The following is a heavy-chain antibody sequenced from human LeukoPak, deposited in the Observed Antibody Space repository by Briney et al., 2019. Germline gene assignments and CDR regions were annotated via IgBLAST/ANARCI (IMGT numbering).Heavy chain of an antibody. J-gene: IGHJ4*02. CDR3: ARRLGYFDY. Sequence: ETLSLTCTVSGGSISSSSYYWGWIRQPPGKGLEWVSSISSSSSYIYYADSVKGRFTISRDNAKNSLYLQMNSLRAEDTAVYYCARRLGYFDYWGQGTLVTVSS. D-gene: IGHD5-12*01. CDR2: ISSSSSYI. V-gene: IGHV3-21*01. CDR1: GGSISSSS.